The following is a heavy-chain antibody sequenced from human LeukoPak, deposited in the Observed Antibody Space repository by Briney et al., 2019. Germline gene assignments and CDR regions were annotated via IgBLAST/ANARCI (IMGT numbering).Heavy chain of an antibody. V-gene: IGHV4-4*07. CDR1: GRSISSYY. J-gene: IGHJ4*02. D-gene: IGHD7-27*01. CDR3: AATNWVDDY. Sequence: KSSDTLSLTRTVSGRSISSYYWSSVRQPAGKGLEWIVRIYTSGSTTYIPSLKSRVTMSVNTSKNQFSLTLSSVAAADAAVYYCAATNWVDDYWGQGTLVTVSS. CDR2: IYTSGST.